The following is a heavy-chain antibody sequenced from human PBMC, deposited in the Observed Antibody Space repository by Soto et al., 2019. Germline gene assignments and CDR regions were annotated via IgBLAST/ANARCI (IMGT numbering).Heavy chain of an antibody. Sequence: PGGSLRLSCEASGFIFSNYWMHWVRQTPGTGLVWVSRISNDGSITNYADSVKGRFTISRDNAKNTLYLQMNGLRAEDTAVYYCAKDLTWNQADYWGQGALVTVSS. D-gene: IGHD1-1*01. CDR2: ISNDGSIT. CDR3: AKDLTWNQADY. J-gene: IGHJ4*02. CDR1: GFIFSNYW. V-gene: IGHV3-74*01.